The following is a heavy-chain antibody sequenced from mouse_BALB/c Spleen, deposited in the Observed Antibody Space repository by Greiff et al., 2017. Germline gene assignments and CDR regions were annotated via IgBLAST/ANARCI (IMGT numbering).Heavy chain of an antibody. CDR2: IDPANGNT. Sequence: VHVKQSGAELVKPGASVKLSCTASGFNIKDTYMHWVKQRPEQGLEWIGRIDPANGNTKYDPKFQGKATITADTSSNTAYLQLSSLTSEDTAVYYCAREYGDAMDYWGQGTSVTVSS. D-gene: IGHD2-10*02. J-gene: IGHJ4*01. V-gene: IGHV14-3*02. CDR1: GFNIKDTY. CDR3: AREYGDAMDY.